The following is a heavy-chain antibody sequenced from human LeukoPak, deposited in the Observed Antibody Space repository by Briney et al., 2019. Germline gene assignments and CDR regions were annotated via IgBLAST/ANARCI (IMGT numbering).Heavy chain of an antibody. V-gene: IGHV3-33*08. J-gene: IGHJ4*02. CDR3: AREKQKYSSGWYCLDY. CDR2: IWYDGSNK. Sequence: GGSLRLSCSASGFTFSTYGLHWVRQAPGKGLEWVALIWYDGSNKYYADSVKGRFTISRDNSKNTLYLQMNSLRAEDTAVYYCAREKQKYSSGWYCLDYWGQGTLVTVSS. CDR1: GFTFSTYG. D-gene: IGHD6-19*01.